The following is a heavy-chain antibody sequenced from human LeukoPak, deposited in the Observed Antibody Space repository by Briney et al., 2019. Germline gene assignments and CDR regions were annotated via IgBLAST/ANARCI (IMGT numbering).Heavy chain of an antibody. D-gene: IGHD3-3*01. CDR3: ARVRFWGWPAPMDV. V-gene: IGHV4-61*08. CDR2: IYYSGSST. Sequence: SETLSLTCAVSGGSISSGGYSWSWIRQPPGKGLEWIGYIYYSGSSTYYNPSLSSRVTISVDTSKNQISLKLSSVTAADTAVYYWARVRFWGWPAPMDVGGRGTRVPVPS. CDR1: GGSISSGGYS. J-gene: IGHJ6*03.